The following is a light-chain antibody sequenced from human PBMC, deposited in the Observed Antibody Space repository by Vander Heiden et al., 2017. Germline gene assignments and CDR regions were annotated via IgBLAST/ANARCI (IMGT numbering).Light chain of an antibody. V-gene: IGLV1-40*01. Sequence: QSVLTQPPSVSGAPGHRVTISCTGSTSTIGAGYDVHWYQQLPGTAPKLLIYDNINRPSGVPDRFSGSKSGTSASLAITGLQAEDEAEYYCQSYDSSLGGHVVFGGGTKLTVL. CDR1: TSTIGAGYD. CDR2: DNI. CDR3: QSYDSSLGGHVV. J-gene: IGLJ2*01.